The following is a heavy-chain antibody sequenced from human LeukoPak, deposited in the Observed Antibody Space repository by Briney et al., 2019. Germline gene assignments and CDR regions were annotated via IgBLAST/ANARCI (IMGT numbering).Heavy chain of an antibody. J-gene: IGHJ4*02. CDR2: IYYSGST. CDR1: GGSISSYY. CDR3: AGSDLYSSS. D-gene: IGHD6-13*01. Sequence: SETLSLTCTVSGGSISSYYWSWIRQPPGKGLEWIGYIYYSGSTNYNPSLKRRVTISVDTSKNQFSLKLSSVTAADTAVYYCAGSDLYSSSWGQGTLVTVSS. V-gene: IGHV4-59*01.